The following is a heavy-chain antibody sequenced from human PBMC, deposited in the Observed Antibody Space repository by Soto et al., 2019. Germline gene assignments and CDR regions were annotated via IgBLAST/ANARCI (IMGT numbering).Heavy chain of an antibody. CDR3: GRGGWGSRSYY. D-gene: IGHD7-27*01. Sequence: EVQVLESGGGLVQPGGSLRLSCTASGFTFSDTAMAWVRQAPGKGLEWVSTIGRGGDTYYTDSLKGRFTISRDNSNNTLYRQVNSLRAENRARYDCGRGGWGSRSYYGGQGTLVTVSS. CDR1: GFTFSDTA. V-gene: IGHV3-23*01. J-gene: IGHJ4*02. CDR2: IGRGGDT.